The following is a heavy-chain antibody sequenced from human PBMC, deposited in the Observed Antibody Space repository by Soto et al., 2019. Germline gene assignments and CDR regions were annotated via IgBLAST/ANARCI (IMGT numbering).Heavy chain of an antibody. D-gene: IGHD5-12*01. CDR3: AREGSYSAYNFAHGIKLWSFDF. V-gene: IGHV4-4*07. J-gene: IGHJ4*02. Sequence: QVRLQESGPGLLKPSETLSLTCTVSGGSINTFYWSWVRQPAGKGLEWIGRIFSSGSTSFNPSLESRVAMSVDTSKNHFSLNLSSVTAADMAGYYCAREGSYSAYNFAHGIKLWSFDFWGQGALVTVSA. CDR1: GGSINTFY. CDR2: IFSSGST.